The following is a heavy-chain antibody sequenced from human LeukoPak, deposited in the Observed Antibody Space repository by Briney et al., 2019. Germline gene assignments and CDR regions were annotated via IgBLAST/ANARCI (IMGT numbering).Heavy chain of an antibody. D-gene: IGHD3-10*01. V-gene: IGHV3-23*01. CDR1: GFTFSSYA. CDR2: ITGTGGVT. Sequence: QPGGSLRLSCAASGFTFSSYAMGWVRQAPGKGLEWLSAITGTGGVTYYADSVKGRLTISRDSSKTTLYLQMNSLRAEDTAVYYCAKEVSGSGSYYGGNDYWGQGTLVIVSS. J-gene: IGHJ4*02. CDR3: AKEVSGSGSYYGGNDY.